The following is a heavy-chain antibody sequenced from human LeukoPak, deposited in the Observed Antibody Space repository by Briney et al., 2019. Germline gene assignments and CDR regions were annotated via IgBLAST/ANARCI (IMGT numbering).Heavy chain of an antibody. CDR2: IYYSVST. V-gene: IGHV4-59*01. CDR3: ARVGYGDYPDY. D-gene: IGHD4-17*01. CDR1: GGSISSYY. Sequence: SETLSLTCTVSGGSISSYYWSWIRQPPGKGLEWIGYIYYSVSTNYNPSLKSRVTISVDTSKNQFSLKLSSVTAADTAVYYCARVGYGDYPDYWGQGTLVTVPS. J-gene: IGHJ4*02.